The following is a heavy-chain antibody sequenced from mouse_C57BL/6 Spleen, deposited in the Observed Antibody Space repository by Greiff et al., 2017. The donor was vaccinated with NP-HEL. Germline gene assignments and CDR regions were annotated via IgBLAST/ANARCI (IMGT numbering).Heavy chain of an antibody. Sequence: VQLQQSGAELVRPGTSVKVSCKASGYAFTNYLIEWVKQRPGQGLEWIGVINPGSGGTNYNEKFKGKATLTADKSSSTAYMQLSSLTSEDSAVYFCARTGVITSYAMDYWGQGTSVTVSS. D-gene: IGHD1-1*01. CDR3: ARTGVITSYAMDY. V-gene: IGHV1-54*01. CDR1: GYAFTNYL. CDR2: INPGSGGT. J-gene: IGHJ4*01.